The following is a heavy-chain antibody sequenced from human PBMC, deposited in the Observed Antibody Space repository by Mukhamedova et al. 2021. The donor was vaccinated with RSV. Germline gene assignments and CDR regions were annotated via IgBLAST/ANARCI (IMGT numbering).Heavy chain of an antibody. D-gene: IGHD6-25*01. Sequence: GLEWIATIYYNGATQYNPSLRSRATISLDKSNNRFSLMMTSVSAADTAVYFCQREVRFHNNYDVDVWGQGTTVTVSS. CDR2: IYYNGAT. V-gene: IGHV4-30-2*03. CDR3: QREVRFHNNYDVDV. J-gene: IGHJ6*02.